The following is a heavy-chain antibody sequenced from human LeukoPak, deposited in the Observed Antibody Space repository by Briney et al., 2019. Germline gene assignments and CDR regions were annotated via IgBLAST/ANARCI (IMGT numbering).Heavy chain of an antibody. CDR3: AKDVNRSLRYFDWLLPAEYFQH. D-gene: IGHD3-9*01. V-gene: IGHV3-30*18. CDR1: GFTFSSYG. J-gene: IGHJ1*01. Sequence: GRSLRLSYAASGFTFSSYGMHWVRQAPGKGLEWVAVISYDGSNKYYADSVKGRFTISRDNSKNTLYLQMNSLRAEDTAVYYCAKDVNRSLRYFDWLLPAEYFQHWGQGTLVTVSS. CDR2: ISYDGSNK.